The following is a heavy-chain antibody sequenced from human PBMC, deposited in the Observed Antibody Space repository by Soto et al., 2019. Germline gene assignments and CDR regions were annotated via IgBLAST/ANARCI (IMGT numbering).Heavy chain of an antibody. CDR3: ARGAEMSSLTEWFDP. J-gene: IGHJ5*02. CDR2: ISRDGNAI. Sequence: PGGSLRLSCAASGFIFSDYYMSWIRQAPGKGLEWLAYISRDGNAIFYADSVIGRFTVSRDNAKNSLFLQMDDLRAEDTAMFFCARGAEMSSLTEWFDPWGQGTLVTVSS. CDR1: GFIFSDYY. D-gene: IGHD4-4*01. V-gene: IGHV3-11*01.